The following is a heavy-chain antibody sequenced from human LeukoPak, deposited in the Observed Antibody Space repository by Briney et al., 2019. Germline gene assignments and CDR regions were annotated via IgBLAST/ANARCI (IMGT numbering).Heavy chain of an antibody. CDR2: IYYSGTT. CDR3: ARIRGYGSDFYYYYMDV. V-gene: IGHV4-39*07. D-gene: IGHD6-19*01. J-gene: IGHJ6*03. CDR1: GGSISSDNYY. Sequence: SETLSLTCTVSGGSISSDNYYWGWIRQPPGKGLEWIGSIYYSGTTYYNPSLKSRVTISVDTSKNQFSLKLSSVTAADTAVYYCARIRGYGSDFYYYYMDVWGKGTTVTVSS.